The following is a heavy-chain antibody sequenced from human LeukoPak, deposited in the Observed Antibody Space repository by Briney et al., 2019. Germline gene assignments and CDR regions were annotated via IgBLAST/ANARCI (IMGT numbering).Heavy chain of an antibody. Sequence: GASVKVSCKASGYTFTSYDINWVRQATGQGLEWMGRIIPILGIANYAQKFQGRVTITADKSTSTAYMELSSLRSEDTAVYYCARGPPYGSGSSNWFDPWGQGTLVTVSS. V-gene: IGHV1-69*04. CDR1: GYTFTSYD. CDR2: IIPILGIA. CDR3: ARGPPYGSGSSNWFDP. D-gene: IGHD3-10*01. J-gene: IGHJ5*02.